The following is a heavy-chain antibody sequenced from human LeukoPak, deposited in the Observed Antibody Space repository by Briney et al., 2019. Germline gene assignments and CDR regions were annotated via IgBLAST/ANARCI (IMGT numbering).Heavy chain of an antibody. Sequence: SETLSLTCAVYGGSFSGYYWSWIRQPPGKGLEWIWEINHSGSTNYNPSLKSRVTISVDTSKNQFSLKLSSVTAADTAVYYCARGPSGSALVDFDYWGQGTLVTVSS. D-gene: IGHD1-26*01. CDR2: INHSGST. J-gene: IGHJ4*02. CDR3: ARGPSGSALVDFDY. CDR1: GGSFSGYY. V-gene: IGHV4-34*01.